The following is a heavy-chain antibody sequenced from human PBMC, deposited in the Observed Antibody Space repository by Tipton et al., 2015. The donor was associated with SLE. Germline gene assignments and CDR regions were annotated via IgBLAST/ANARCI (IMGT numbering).Heavy chain of an antibody. V-gene: IGHV1-18*01. J-gene: IGHJ5*02. CDR1: GYTFTSYG. CDR2: SSSYNGNT. CDR3: SRDPLGPPLYWFDH. Sequence: QLVQSGAEVKKPGASVKVSCKASGYTFTSYGISWVRQAPGQGLEWMGWSSSYNGNTNYAQKLQGRVTMTTDTSTSTAYMELRSLRSDDTAVYYCSRDPLGPPLYWFDHWCQETLETVSS.